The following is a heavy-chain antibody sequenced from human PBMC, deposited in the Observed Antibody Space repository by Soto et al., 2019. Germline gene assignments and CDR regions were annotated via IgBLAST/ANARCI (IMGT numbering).Heavy chain of an antibody. Sequence: ASVKVSCKASGYTFTSYGISWVRQAPGQGLEWMGWISAYNGNTNYAQKVLGRVTMTTDTSTSTAYMDLRSLRSDDTAVYYCARIFCSTASCYGAYYFYYGMDVWGQGTTVTVSS. CDR2: ISAYNGNT. J-gene: IGHJ6*02. D-gene: IGHD2-2*01. CDR1: GYTFTSYG. CDR3: ARIFCSTASCYGAYYFYYGMDV. V-gene: IGHV1-18*01.